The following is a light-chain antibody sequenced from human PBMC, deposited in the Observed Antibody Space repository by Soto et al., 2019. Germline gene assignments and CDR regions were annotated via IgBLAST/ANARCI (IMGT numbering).Light chain of an antibody. CDR1: QSVSSN. CDR2: GAS. J-gene: IGKJ2*01. Sequence: EIVMTQSPATLSVSPGERATLSCRASQSVSSNLAWYQQKPGQAPRLLIYGASTRATGIPARFSGSGSGTELTLTISSLQSEDFALYYCQQYNNWPLYTFGQGTKLEIK. CDR3: QQYNNWPLYT. V-gene: IGKV3-15*01.